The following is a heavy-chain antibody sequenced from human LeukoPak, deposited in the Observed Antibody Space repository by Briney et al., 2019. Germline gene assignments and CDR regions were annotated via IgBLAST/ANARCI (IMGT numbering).Heavy chain of an antibody. V-gene: IGHV3-33*01. CDR1: GFTFSSYG. Sequence: GRSLRLSCAASGFTFSSYGMHWVRQAPGQGLEWVAVIWYDGSNKYYADSVKGRFTISRDNSKNTLYLQMNSLRAEDTAVYYCARVRSGSYRDAFDIWGQGTMATVSS. CDR2: IWYDGSNK. J-gene: IGHJ3*02. CDR3: ARVRSGSYRDAFDI. D-gene: IGHD1-26*01.